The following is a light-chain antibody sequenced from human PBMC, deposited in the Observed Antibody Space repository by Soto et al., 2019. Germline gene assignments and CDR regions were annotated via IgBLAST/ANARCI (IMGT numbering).Light chain of an antibody. CDR1: QSIRKY. V-gene: IGKV1-39*01. CDR2: AAS. J-gene: IGKJ1*01. Sequence: DIHVTQSRSSLSASVGDRVIITCRASQSIRKYLNWYQHKPGKVPTLLIYAASSLQSGVPSRFSGSGSGTEFTLTITSLQPEDFATYYCQQSGDTPPWTFGQGTKV. CDR3: QQSGDTPPWT.